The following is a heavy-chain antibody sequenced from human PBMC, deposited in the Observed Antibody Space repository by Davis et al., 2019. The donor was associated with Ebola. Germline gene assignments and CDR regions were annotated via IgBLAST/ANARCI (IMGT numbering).Heavy chain of an antibody. J-gene: IGHJ4*02. V-gene: IGHV3-21*01. CDR1: GFTFSSYS. CDR3: ARAPYYYDSSGYYYERSFDY. CDR2: ISSSSYI. Sequence: GGSLRLSCAASGFTFSSYSMNWVRQAPGKGLEWVSSISSSSYIYYADSVKGRFTISRDNAKNSLYLQMNSLRAEDTAVYYCARAPYYYDSSGYYYERSFDYWGQGTLVTVSS. D-gene: IGHD3-22*01.